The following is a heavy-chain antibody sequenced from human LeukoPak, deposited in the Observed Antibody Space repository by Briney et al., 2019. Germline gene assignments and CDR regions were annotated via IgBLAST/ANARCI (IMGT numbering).Heavy chain of an antibody. Sequence: SETLSLNCTVSGGSISSGGYYWSWIRQHPGKGLEWIGYIYYSGSTYYNPSLKSRVTISVDTSKNQFSLKLSSVTAADTAVYYCARRQGHSADDAFDIWGQGTMVTVSS. CDR3: ARRQGHSADDAFDI. V-gene: IGHV4-31*03. CDR2: IYYSGST. J-gene: IGHJ3*02. D-gene: IGHD3-10*01. CDR1: GGSISSGGYY.